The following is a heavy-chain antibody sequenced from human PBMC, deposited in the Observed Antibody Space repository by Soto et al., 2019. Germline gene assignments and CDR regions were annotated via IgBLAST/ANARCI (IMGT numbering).Heavy chain of an antibody. D-gene: IGHD6-19*01. CDR3: AHLIKSIAVAAYFDY. J-gene: IGHJ4*02. CDR1: GFSLSTSGMG. Sequence: QITLKESGPTLVKPTQTLTLTCTFSGFSLSTSGMGVGWIRQPPGKALEWLALIYWDDDKRYSPSLKSRLTIAKDTSKNQVVLTMTNVDPVDTATYYCAHLIKSIAVAAYFDYWGQGTPFTVSS. CDR2: IYWDDDK. V-gene: IGHV2-5*02.